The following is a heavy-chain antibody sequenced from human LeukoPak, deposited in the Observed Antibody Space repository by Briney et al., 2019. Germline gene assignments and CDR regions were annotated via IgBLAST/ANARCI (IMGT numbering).Heavy chain of an antibody. Sequence: PGGSLRLSCAASGFTFSSYGMHWVRQAPGKGLEWVAVIWYDGSNKYYADSVKGRFTISRDNSKNSLYLQMNSLRAEDTAVYYCARSSYYDFWSGYLTPHYYYYYGMDVWGQGTTVTVSS. V-gene: IGHV3-33*01. J-gene: IGHJ6*02. CDR2: IWYDGSNK. D-gene: IGHD3-3*01. CDR1: GFTFSSYG. CDR3: ARSSYYDFWSGYLTPHYYYYYGMDV.